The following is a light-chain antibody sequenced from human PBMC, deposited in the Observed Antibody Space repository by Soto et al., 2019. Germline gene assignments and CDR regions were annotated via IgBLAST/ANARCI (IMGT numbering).Light chain of an antibody. Sequence: QSMLTQPPSASGTPGQSVTISCSGSSSNIGSNTVNWYQQLSGAAPKLLIHNNDQRPSGVPDRFSGSKSDTSASLAISGLQSADEADYYCAAWDDSLTAVLFGGGTKLTVL. CDR3: AAWDDSLTAVL. CDR2: NND. CDR1: SSNIGSNT. J-gene: IGLJ3*02. V-gene: IGLV1-44*01.